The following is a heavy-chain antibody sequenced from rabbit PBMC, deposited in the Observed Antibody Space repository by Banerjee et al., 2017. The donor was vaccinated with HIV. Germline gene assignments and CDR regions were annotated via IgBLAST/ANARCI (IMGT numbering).Heavy chain of an antibody. J-gene: IGHJ4*01. D-gene: IGHD4-1*01. CDR1: GFDLSSYHY. Sequence: QEQLVESGGDLVQPEGSLTLTCKASGFDLSSYHYMCWVRQAPGKRPEWIACIATGSSGSTWYASWAKGRFTISKTSSTTVTLQMTSLTAADTATYLCARDLAGVIGWNFNLWGPGTLVTVS. CDR3: ARDLAGVIGWNFNL. CDR2: IATGSSGST. V-gene: IGHV1S45*01.